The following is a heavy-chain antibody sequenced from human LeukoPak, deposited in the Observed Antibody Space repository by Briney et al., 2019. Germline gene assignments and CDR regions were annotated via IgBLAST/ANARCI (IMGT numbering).Heavy chain of an antibody. J-gene: IGHJ6*02. D-gene: IGHD5-18*01. CDR3: AREVISYNYYYGMDV. V-gene: IGHV3-30-3*01. CDR1: GFTFSSYA. Sequence: PGGSLRLSCAASGFTFSSYAMHWVRQAPGKGLEWVAVISYDGSNKYYADSVKGRFTISRDNSKNTLYLQMNSLRAEDTAVYYCAREVISYNYYYGMDVWGQGTTVTVSS. CDR2: ISYDGSNK.